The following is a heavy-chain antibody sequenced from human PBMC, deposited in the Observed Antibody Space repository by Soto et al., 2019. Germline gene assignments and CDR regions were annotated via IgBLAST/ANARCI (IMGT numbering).Heavy chain of an antibody. CDR2: ISWNSGSI. V-gene: IGHV3-9*01. CDR3: AKGSAAAAGPNQSVGYYHGMDV. D-gene: IGHD6-13*01. CDR1: GFTFDDYA. J-gene: IGHJ6*02. Sequence: EVQLVESGGGLVQPGRSLRLSCAASGFTFDDYAMHWVRQAPGKGLEWVSGISWNSGSIGYADSVKGRFTISRDNAKNSLYLQMNCLRAEDTAVYYCAKGSAAAAGPNQSVGYYHGMDVWGQGTTVTVSS.